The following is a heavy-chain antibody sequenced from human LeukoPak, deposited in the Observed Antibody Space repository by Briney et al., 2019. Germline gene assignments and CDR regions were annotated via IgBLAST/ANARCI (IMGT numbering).Heavy chain of an antibody. CDR1: GFTFTSSW. Sequence: GGSLRLSCAASGFTFTSSWMSWVRQAPGKGLEWVANINEPRTEQFYVDSVKGRFTLSRDNAKNSVHLLMNSLRVEDTAVYYCARDWEHSRYNWGQGTLVTVSS. V-gene: IGHV3-7*01. CDR3: ARDWEHSRYN. CDR2: INEPRTEQ. J-gene: IGHJ4*02. D-gene: IGHD6-13*01.